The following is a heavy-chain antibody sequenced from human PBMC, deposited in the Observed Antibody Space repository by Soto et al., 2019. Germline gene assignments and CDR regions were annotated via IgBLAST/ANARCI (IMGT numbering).Heavy chain of an antibody. CDR1: GGSISSSNW. D-gene: IGHD6-19*01. J-gene: IGHJ4*02. Sequence: QVQLQESGPGLVKPSGTLSLTCAVSGGSISSSNWWSWVRQPPGKGLEWIGEIYHIGSTNYNPSLKTRVPRSAYESKNPYSLMLSSVTAADTAVHYCAVTAVAGDIDYWGQGTLVTVSS. V-gene: IGHV4-4*02. CDR2: IYHIGST. CDR3: AVTAVAGDIDY.